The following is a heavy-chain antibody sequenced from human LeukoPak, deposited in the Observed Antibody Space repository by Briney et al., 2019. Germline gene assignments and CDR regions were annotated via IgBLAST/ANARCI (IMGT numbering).Heavy chain of an antibody. CDR3: AREGRSSRPPAYYFDY. Sequence: SETLSLTCTVSGGSISSYYWSWIRQPAGKGLEWIGRIYTSGSTNYNPSLKSRVTMSVDTSKDQFSLKLSSVTAADTAVYYCAREGRSSRPPAYYFDYWGQGTLVTVSS. V-gene: IGHV4-4*07. J-gene: IGHJ4*02. D-gene: IGHD6-13*01. CDR2: IYTSGST. CDR1: GGSISSYY.